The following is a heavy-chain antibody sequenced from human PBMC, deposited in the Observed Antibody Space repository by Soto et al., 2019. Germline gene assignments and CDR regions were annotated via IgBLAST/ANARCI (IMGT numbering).Heavy chain of an antibody. CDR2: IIPIFGTA. V-gene: IGHV1-69*13. J-gene: IGHJ3*02. CDR1: GGTFSSYA. D-gene: IGHD2-15*01. CDR3: ADLRVVAARPFPDAFDI. Sequence: SVKVSCKASGGTFSSYAISWVRQAPGQGLEWMGGIIPIFGTANYAQKFQGRVTITADESTSTAYMELSSLRSEDTAVYYCADLRVVAARPFPDAFDIWGQGTMVTVSS.